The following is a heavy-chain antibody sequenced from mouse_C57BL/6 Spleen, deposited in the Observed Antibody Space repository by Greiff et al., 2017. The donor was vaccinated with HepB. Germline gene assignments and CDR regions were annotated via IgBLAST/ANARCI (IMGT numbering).Heavy chain of an antibody. D-gene: IGHD2-3*01. V-gene: IGHV1-82*01. CDR1: GYAFSSSW. CDR3: ARAGGYYDY. CDR2: IYPGDGDT. Sequence: QVQLQQSGPELVKPGASVKISCKASGYAFSSSWMNWVKQRPGKGLEWIGRIYPGDGDTNYNGKFKGKATLTADKSSSTAYMQRSSLTSEDSAVYFCARAGGYYDYWGQGTTLTVSS. J-gene: IGHJ2*01.